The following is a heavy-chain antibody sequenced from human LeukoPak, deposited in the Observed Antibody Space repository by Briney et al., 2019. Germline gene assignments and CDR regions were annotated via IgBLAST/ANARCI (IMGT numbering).Heavy chain of an antibody. V-gene: IGHV3-53*01. CDR1: GFTVSSNY. CDR2: IYSGGST. J-gene: IGHJ4*02. Sequence: PGGSLRLSCAASGFTVSSNYMSWVRQAPGKGLEWVSVIYSGGSTYYADSVKGRFTISRDNSKSTLYIQMNSLRAEDTAVYYCASAKAKNMVRELIMRRESRYYFDYWGQGTLVTVSS. CDR3: ASAKAKNMVRELIMRRESRYYFDY. D-gene: IGHD3-10*01.